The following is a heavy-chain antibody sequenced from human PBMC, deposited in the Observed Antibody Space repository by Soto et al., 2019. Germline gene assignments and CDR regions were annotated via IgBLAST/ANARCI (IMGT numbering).Heavy chain of an antibody. CDR2: ISYDGSNK. V-gene: IGHV3-30-3*01. Sequence: QVQLVESGGGVVQPGRSLRLSCAASGFTFSSYAMHWVRQAPGKGLEWVAVISYDGSNKYYADSVKGRFTISRDNSKNTLYLQMNSLRAEDTAVYYCAREGPLGAAAAVERGMDVW. CDR3: AREGPLGAAAAVERGMDV. J-gene: IGHJ6*01. D-gene: IGHD6-13*01. CDR1: GFTFSSYA.